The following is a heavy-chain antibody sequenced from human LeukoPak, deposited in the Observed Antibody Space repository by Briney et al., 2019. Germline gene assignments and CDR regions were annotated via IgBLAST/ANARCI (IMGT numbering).Heavy chain of an antibody. Sequence: GGSLRLSCALSASPLSSYSLNWVRQAPGRGLEGVSGISGRGGSTNYTDSVKGRFIISRDTSKNTVYPQINSLRVEDTAVYFCAKGGIVIRAVIIIGFDKEAYYFDYWGQGILVTVSS. J-gene: IGHJ4*02. V-gene: IGHV3-23*01. CDR3: AKGGIVIRAVIIIGFDKEAYYFDY. CDR1: ASPLSSYS. D-gene: IGHD3-10*01. CDR2: ISGRGGST.